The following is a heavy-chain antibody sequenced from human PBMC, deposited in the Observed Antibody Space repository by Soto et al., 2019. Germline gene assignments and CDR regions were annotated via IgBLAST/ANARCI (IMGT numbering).Heavy chain of an antibody. CDR1: GDSFSHYA. CDR3: ARAVRTGFYGMDV. Sequence: QVQLVQSGAEVKKPGSSVKVSCRASGDSFSHYAVNWLRQAPGRGLEWMGGLIPVFGTSHYAQNFQGRVTITADESTSTAYMELRSLTSEDTAIYYCARAVRTGFYGMDVWGQGTTVTVSS. V-gene: IGHV1-69*01. J-gene: IGHJ6*02. CDR2: LIPVFGTS.